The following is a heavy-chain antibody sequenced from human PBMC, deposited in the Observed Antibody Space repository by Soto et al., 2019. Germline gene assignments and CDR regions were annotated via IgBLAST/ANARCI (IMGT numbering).Heavy chain of an antibody. Sequence: ASVKVSCKASGGTFSSYAISWVRQAPGQGLEWMGGIIPIFGTANYAQKFQGRVTITADESTSTAYMELSSLRSEDTAVYYCARRSPGDYDSRSMSGIFDYWGQGTLVTVSS. V-gene: IGHV1-69*13. CDR2: IIPIFGTA. CDR3: ARRSPGDYDSRSMSGIFDY. D-gene: IGHD3-16*01. J-gene: IGHJ4*02. CDR1: GGTFSSYA.